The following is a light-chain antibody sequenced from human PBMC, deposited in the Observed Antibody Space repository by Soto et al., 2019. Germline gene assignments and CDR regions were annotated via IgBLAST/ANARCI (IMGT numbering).Light chain of an antibody. J-gene: IGKJ5*01. CDR3: QQYNNWPSIT. CDR1: QRVSSS. CDR2: DAS. V-gene: IGKV3-15*01. Sequence: EIVMTQSPATLSVSPGERATLSCRASQRVSSSLAWYQQKPGQAPRLLVFDASTRATGVPARFSGSGSGTEFTLTISSLQSEDSAVYYCQQYNNWPSITFGQGTRLEIK.